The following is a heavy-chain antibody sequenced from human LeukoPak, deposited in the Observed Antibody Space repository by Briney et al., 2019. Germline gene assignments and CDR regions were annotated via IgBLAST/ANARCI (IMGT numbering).Heavy chain of an antibody. Sequence: ASVKVCCKASGYTFTSYGISWVRQAPGQGLEWMGWISGYNGNTNYAQKLQGRVTMTTDTSTSTAYMELRSLRSDDTAVYYCARDLKRGYSSGRYSWGTGSSNDYWGQGTLVTVSS. CDR1: GYTFTSYG. J-gene: IGHJ4*02. V-gene: IGHV1-18*01. CDR3: ARDLKRGYSSGRYSWGTGSSNDY. CDR2: ISGYNGNT. D-gene: IGHD6-19*01.